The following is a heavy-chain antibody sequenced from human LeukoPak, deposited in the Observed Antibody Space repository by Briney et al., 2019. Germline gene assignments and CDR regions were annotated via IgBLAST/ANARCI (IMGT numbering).Heavy chain of an antibody. D-gene: IGHD4-17*01. V-gene: IGHV3-48*02. CDR3: ARAQDYGFYYYYYGMDV. CDR2: ISSSSSTI. Sequence: GGSLRLSCAASGFTFSSYSMNWVRQAPGKGLEWVSYISSSSSTIYYAGSVKGRFTISRDNAKNSLYLQMNSLRDEDTAVYYCARAQDYGFYYYYYGMDVWGQGTTVTVSS. J-gene: IGHJ6*02. CDR1: GFTFSSYS.